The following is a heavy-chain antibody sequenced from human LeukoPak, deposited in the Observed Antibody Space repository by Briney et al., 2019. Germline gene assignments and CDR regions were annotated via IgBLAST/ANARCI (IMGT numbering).Heavy chain of an antibody. CDR1: GGTFSSYA. V-gene: IGHV1-69*05. CDR3: ANGHYYDRYYFDY. Sequence: SVKVSCKASGGTFSSYAISWVRQAPGQGLEWMGGIIPIFGTANYAQKFQGRVTITTDESASTAYMELSSLRSEDTAVYYCANGHYYDRYYFDYWGQGTLVTVSS. CDR2: IIPIFGTA. D-gene: IGHD3-22*01. J-gene: IGHJ4*02.